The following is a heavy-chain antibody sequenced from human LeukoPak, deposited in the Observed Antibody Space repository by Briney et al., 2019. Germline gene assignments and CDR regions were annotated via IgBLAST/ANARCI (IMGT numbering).Heavy chain of an antibody. J-gene: IGHJ4*02. V-gene: IGHV6-1*01. CDR1: GDSVSSNSAT. CDR2: TYYRSKCYN. Sequence: SQTLSLTCAISGDSVSSNSATWNWIRQSPSRGLEWLVRTYYRSKCYNDYAVSVKSRITINPDTSKNQFSLQLNSVAPEDTAVYYCARRTDDYNDLDYWGQGTLVTVAS. CDR3: ARRTDDYNDLDY. D-gene: IGHD5-24*01.